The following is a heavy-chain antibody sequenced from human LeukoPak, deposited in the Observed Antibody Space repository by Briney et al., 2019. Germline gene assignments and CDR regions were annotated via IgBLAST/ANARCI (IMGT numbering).Heavy chain of an antibody. J-gene: IGHJ4*02. Sequence: AETLSLTCALCGGSFRGYYWSWIRQPPGKGLEWIGEINHSGSTNYNTSLKSRVTISVDTSKNQFSLKMRSVTAADTAVYYCARHGGVGLLWFGEYNWGQGTLVTVSS. V-gene: IGHV4-34*01. D-gene: IGHD3-10*01. CDR2: INHSGST. CDR3: ARHGGVGLLWFGEYN. CDR1: GGSFRGYY.